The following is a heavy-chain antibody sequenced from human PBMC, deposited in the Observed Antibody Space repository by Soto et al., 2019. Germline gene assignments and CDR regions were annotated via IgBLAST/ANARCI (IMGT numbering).Heavy chain of an antibody. J-gene: IGHJ4*02. Sequence: GASVKVSCKASGGTFSSYAISWVRQAPGQGLEWMGGIIPIFGTANYAQKFQGRVTITADESTSTAYMELSSLRAEDTAVYYCARDYYKYYDRSGYYRSPAYWGQGTLVTVSS. CDR2: IIPIFGTA. V-gene: IGHV1-69*13. CDR3: ARDYYKYYDRSGYYRSPAY. CDR1: GGTFSSYA. D-gene: IGHD3-22*01.